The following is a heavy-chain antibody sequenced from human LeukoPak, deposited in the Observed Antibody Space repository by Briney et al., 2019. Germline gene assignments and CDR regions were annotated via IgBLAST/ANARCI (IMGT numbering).Heavy chain of an antibody. J-gene: IGHJ4*02. CDR1: GVSISSGGYY. D-gene: IGHD3-10*01. Sequence: PSETLSLTCTVSGVSISSGGYYWSWLRQHPGKGLEWIGYIYYSGSTYYNPSLKSRATLTVDTSNTQFLLKLSSVTAADTAVYYRAKVDKYLRGHFDYWGQGTLVTVSS. CDR2: IYYSGST. CDR3: AKVDKYLRGHFDY. V-gene: IGHV4-31*03.